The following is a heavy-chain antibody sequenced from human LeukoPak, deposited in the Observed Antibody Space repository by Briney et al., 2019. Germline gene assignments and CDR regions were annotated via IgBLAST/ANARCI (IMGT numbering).Heavy chain of an antibody. V-gene: IGHV4-39*02. CDR3: ARDYYDSSGYYRRRLYYFDY. D-gene: IGHD3-22*01. CDR2: IYYSGST. J-gene: IGHJ4*02. CDR1: GGSISSSSYY. Sequence: SETLSLTCTVSGGSISSSSYYWGWIRQPPGKGLEWIGSIYYSGSTYYNPSLKSRVTISVDTSKNRFSLKLSSVTAADTAVYYCARDYYDSSGYYRRRLYYFDYWGQGTLVTVSS.